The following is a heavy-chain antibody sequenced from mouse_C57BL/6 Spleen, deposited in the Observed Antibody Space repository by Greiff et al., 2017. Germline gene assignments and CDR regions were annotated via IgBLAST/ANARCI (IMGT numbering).Heavy chain of an antibody. CDR2: IDPSDSYT. CDR3: ARWGADFDY. CDR1: GYTFTSYW. Sequence: QVQLQQPGAELVMPGASVKLSCKASGYTFTSYWLHWVKQRPGQGLEWIGEIDPSDSYTNYNQKFKGKSTLTVDKSSSTAYMQLSSLTSEDSAVYCCARWGADFDYWGQGTTLTVSS. V-gene: IGHV1-69*01. J-gene: IGHJ2*01.